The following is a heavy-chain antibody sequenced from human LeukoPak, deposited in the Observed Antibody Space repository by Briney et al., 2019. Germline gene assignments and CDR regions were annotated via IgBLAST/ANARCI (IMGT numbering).Heavy chain of an antibody. J-gene: IGHJ4*02. D-gene: IGHD4-23*01. CDR3: ARDSYGGNWSLGY. V-gene: IGHV1-2*02. Sequence: ASVKVSCEASGFTFTGYYFHWVRQAPGQGLEWMGWVNPNTGGTNYAQMFQGRVTVTRDTSITTAYMELSRLTSDDTAVYYCARDSYGGNWSLGYWGQGTLVTVSS. CDR2: VNPNTGGT. CDR1: GFTFTGYY.